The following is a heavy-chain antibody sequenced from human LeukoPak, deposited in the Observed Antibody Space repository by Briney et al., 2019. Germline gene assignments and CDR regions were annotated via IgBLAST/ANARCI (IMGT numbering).Heavy chain of an antibody. D-gene: IGHD1-26*01. J-gene: IGHJ4*02. Sequence: PGGSLRLSCAASGFTFSSYAVSWVRQAPGKGLEWVSTISGSGGSTYYADSVKGRFTISRDNSKNTLYLQMNSLRAEDTAVYYCAKVVGATTRGYFDYWGQGTLVTVSS. CDR1: GFTFSSYA. V-gene: IGHV3-23*01. CDR3: AKVVGATTRGYFDY. CDR2: ISGSGGST.